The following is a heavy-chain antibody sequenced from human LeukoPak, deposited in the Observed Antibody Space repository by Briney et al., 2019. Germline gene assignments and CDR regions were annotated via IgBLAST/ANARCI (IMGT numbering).Heavy chain of an antibody. CDR1: GGFLNTHA. J-gene: IGHJ3*02. CDR2: IIPVLGAA. V-gene: IGHV1-69*13. Sequence: GASVKVSCKASGGFLNTHAITWVRQAPGEGLEWLGGIIPVLGAAHSAQSFQGRVTITADESTSTAYMELRSLRSDDTAVYYCARDPGVEWLGNAFDIWGQGTMVTVSS. D-gene: IGHD5-24*01. CDR3: ARDPGVEWLGNAFDI.